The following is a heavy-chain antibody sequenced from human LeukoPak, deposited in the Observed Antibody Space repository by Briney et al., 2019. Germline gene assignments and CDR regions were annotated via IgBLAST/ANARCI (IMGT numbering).Heavy chain of an antibody. V-gene: IGHV1-8*01. D-gene: IGHD6-19*01. J-gene: IGHJ5*02. CDR1: GYTFTSYY. CDR2: MNPNSGNT. Sequence: ASVKVSCKASGYTFTSYYINWVRQATGQGLEWMGWMNPNSGNTNYAQKFQGRVTMTRNTSISTAYMELSSLRSEDSAVYYCASGLRMAVGEKNWFDPWGQGTLVTVSS. CDR3: ASGLRMAVGEKNWFDP.